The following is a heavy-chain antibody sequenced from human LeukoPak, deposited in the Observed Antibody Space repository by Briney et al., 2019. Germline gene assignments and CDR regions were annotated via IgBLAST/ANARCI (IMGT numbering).Heavy chain of an antibody. J-gene: IGHJ5*02. CDR3: ARSYYDFWRGYLPNWFDP. D-gene: IGHD3-3*01. Sequence: PSETLSLTCTVSGGSISSYYWSWIRQPPGKGLEWIGYIYTSGSTNYNPSLKSRVTISVDTSKNQFSLKLSSVTAADTAVYYCARSYYDFWRGYLPNWFDPWGQGTLVTVSS. V-gene: IGHV4-4*09. CDR1: GGSISSYY. CDR2: IYTSGST.